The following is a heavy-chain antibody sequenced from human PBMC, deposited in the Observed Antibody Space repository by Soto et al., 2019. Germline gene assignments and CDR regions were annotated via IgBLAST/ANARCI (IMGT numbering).Heavy chain of an antibody. J-gene: IGHJ4*02. V-gene: IGHV4-34*01. CDR1: GGSFSGYY. CDR3: ARGLRAAVGTGSRFRY. CDR2: INNSGNS. Sequence: QVQLQQWGAGLLKPSETLSLTCAVYGGSFSGYYWSWIRQAPGKGLEWIGEINNSGNSNSNPSRKSRVTISLDTSKNQFSLRLNSVAAADTGVYYCARGLRAAVGTGSRFRYWGQGTLVTVSS. D-gene: IGHD6-13*01.